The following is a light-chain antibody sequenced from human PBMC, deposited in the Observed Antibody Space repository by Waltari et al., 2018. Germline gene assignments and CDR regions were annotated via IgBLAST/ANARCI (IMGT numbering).Light chain of an antibody. J-gene: IGKJ1*01. V-gene: IGKV3-20*01. Sequence: EIVLTQSPGTLSLSPGERATLSCRASQSVSSSDLAWYQQKPGQAPRLLIDGASSRATGIPDRFSGSGSGTDFTLTSSRLEPEDFAVYYCQQYGSSPTFGQGTKVEIK. CDR1: QSVSSSD. CDR3: QQYGSSPT. CDR2: GAS.